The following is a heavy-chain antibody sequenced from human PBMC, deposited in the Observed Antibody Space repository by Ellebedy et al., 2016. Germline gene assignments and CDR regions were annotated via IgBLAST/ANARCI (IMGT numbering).Heavy chain of an antibody. CDR3: AKYCGVGKCLDH. CDR2: IHYSGST. CDR1: GGSIRSYY. Sequence: SETLSLTCTVSGGSIRSYYWGWIRQPPAKGLEWIGYIHYSGSTNSNPSLKSRVSISIDTSKSQFSLELSSVTAADTAVYYCAKYCGVGKCLDHWGQGTLITVSS. V-gene: IGHV4-59*01. D-gene: IGHD2-21*01. J-gene: IGHJ4*02.